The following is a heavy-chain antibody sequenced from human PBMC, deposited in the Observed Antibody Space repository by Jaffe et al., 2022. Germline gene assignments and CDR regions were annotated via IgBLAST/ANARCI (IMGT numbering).Heavy chain of an antibody. J-gene: IGHJ4*02. CDR1: GFNFNNFA. Sequence: EVQLLESGGDLVQPGRSLRLSCAASGFNFNNFAMGWVRRAPGKGLEWVSAIHGSGTKTYYADSVKGRFTISRDNSKNTLFLQMNSLRVEDTAFYYCGKGRFLDWSFVDYYFDYWGPGTLVSVSS. D-gene: IGHD3-3*01. CDR3: GKGRFLDWSFVDYYFDY. V-gene: IGHV3-23*01. CDR2: IHGSGTKT.